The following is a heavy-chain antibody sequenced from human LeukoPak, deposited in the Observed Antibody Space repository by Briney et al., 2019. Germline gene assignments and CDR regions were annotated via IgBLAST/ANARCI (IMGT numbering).Heavy chain of an antibody. V-gene: IGHV4-34*01. CDR2: INHSGST. J-gene: IGHJ5*02. D-gene: IGHD6-13*01. CDR1: GGSFSGYY. Sequence: SETLSLTCAVYGGSFSGYYWSWIRQPPGKGLEWIGEINHSGSTNYNPSLKSRVTISVDTSKNQFSLKLTSVTAADTAVYYCARRTGYTSSYFYGFDPWGQGTLVTVSS. CDR3: ARRTGYTSSYFYGFDP.